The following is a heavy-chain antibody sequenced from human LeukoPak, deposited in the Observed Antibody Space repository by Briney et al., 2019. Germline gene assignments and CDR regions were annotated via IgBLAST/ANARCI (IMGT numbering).Heavy chain of an antibody. D-gene: IGHD4-17*01. V-gene: IGHV4-34*01. CDR1: GGSFSGYY. CDR3: ARALHDYGVS. Sequence: SETLSLTCVVYGGSFSGYYWSWIRQPPGKGLEWIGEINHSGSTNYNPSLKSRVTISVDTSKNQFSLKLSSVTAADTAVYYCARALHDYGVSWGQGTLVTVSS. CDR2: INHSGST. J-gene: IGHJ4*02.